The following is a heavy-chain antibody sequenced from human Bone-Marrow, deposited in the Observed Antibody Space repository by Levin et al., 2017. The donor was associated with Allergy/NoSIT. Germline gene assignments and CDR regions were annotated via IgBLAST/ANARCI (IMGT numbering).Heavy chain of an antibody. CDR2: INHSGST. CDR1: GGSFSGYY. J-gene: IGHJ6*03. CDR3: ARERVTNYDYYYMDV. V-gene: IGHV4-34*01. Sequence: PSETLSLTCAVYGGSFSGYYWSWIRQPPGKGLEWIGEINHSGSTNYNPSLKSRVTISVDTSKNQFSLKLSSVTAADTAVYYCARERVTNYDYYYMDVWGKGTTVTVSS. D-gene: IGHD4-17*01.